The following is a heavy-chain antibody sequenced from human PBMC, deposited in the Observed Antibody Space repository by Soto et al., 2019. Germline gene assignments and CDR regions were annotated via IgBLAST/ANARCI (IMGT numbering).Heavy chain of an antibody. CDR1: RGSITYNY. J-gene: IGHJ6*03. Sequence: SETLSLTCTVSRGSITYNYWSWIRQPPGKGLEWIGYIYYSGSTNYNPSLKSRVTIALDTSKNQFSLKLSSVTAADTAVYYCARIDCSTSNCNHYYYMDVWGKGTTVTVSS. V-gene: IGHV4-59*01. CDR3: ARIDCSTSNCNHYYYMDV. D-gene: IGHD2-2*01. CDR2: IYYSGST.